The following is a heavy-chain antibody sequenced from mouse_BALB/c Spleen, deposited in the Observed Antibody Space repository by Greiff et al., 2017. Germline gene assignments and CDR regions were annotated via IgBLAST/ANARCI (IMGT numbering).Heavy chain of an antibody. CDR1: GFTFSSYT. D-gene: IGHD1-1*01. CDR2: ISNGGGST. V-gene: IGHV5-12-2*01. CDR3: ARHYYGSSSWFAY. J-gene: IGHJ3*01. Sequence: EVNVVESGGGLVQPGGSLKLSCAASGFTFSSYTMSWVRQTPEKRLEWVAYISNGGGSTYYPDTLKGRFTISRDNAKNTLYLQMSSLKSEDTAMYYCARHYYGSSSWFAYWGQGTLVTVSA.